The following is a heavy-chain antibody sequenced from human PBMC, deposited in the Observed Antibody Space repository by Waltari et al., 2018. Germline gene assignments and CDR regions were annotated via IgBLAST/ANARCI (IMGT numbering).Heavy chain of an antibody. D-gene: IGHD3-16*01. CDR2: IYPYNGNT. CDR3: ARDDVDSSNFGGF. J-gene: IGHJ4*02. V-gene: IGHV1-18*01. CDR1: GYIFSNSG. Sequence: PLVPSGAEVKKPGASVRVSCKASGYIFSNSGITWVRKAPGQGLEWMGWIYPYNGNTKYEQNFQGRVTMTTDTSTATAYMEIRSLRSDDTAIYYCARDDVDSSNFGGFWGQGTQVTVSS.